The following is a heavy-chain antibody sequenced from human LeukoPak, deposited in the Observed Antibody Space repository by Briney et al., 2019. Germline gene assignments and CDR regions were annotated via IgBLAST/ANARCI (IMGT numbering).Heavy chain of an antibody. CDR2: IYGSGGIT. CDR3: AKGRGPAATHPDY. D-gene: IGHD6-25*01. V-gene: IGHV3-23*01. CDR1: GFTFTYYS. J-gene: IGHJ4*02. Sequence: GGSLRLSCAASGFTFTYYSMTWVRQAPGKGLEWVSAIYGSGGITYYADSVKGRFTISRDDSKNTLYPQMNSLRAEDTAVYYCAKGRGPAATHPDYWGQGTLVTVSS.